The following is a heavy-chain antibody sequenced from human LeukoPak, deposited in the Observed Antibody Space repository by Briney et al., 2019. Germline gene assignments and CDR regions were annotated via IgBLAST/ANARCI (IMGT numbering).Heavy chain of an antibody. J-gene: IGHJ3*02. CDR2: ISSGGSTI. V-gene: IGHV3-48*03. CDR1: GFTFSSFE. Sequence: PGGSLRLSCAASGFTFSSFEMKWVRQAPGKGLEWVSYISSGGSTIYYADSVKGRFTISRDNAKNTLYLQMNSLRAEDTAVYYCARAVYYGSGSDAFDIWGQGTMVTVSS. CDR3: ARAVYYGSGSDAFDI. D-gene: IGHD3-10*01.